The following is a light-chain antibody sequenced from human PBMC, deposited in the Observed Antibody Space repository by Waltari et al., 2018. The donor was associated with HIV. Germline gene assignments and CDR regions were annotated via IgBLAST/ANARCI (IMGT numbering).Light chain of an antibody. J-gene: IGLJ2*01. Sequence: QSALTQPASVSGSPGQSITISCTGATSHIGIYDLVSWYQKYPDKAPRLIMYGVNTRPSGISNRFSGSKSGNTASLTISALQGDDEADYYCSSYTDSDSLLFGGGTKLTVL. CDR2: GVN. CDR3: SSYTDSDSLL. V-gene: IGLV2-14*01. CDR1: TSHIGIYDL.